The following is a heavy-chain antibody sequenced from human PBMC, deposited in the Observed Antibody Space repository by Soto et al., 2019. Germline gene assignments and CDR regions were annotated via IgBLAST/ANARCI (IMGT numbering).Heavy chain of an antibody. J-gene: IGHJ4*02. CDR3: ARDAPGDCSGGSCYPTTFDY. Sequence: GASVKVSCKASGYTFTSYAMHWVRQAPGQRLEWMGWINAGNGNTKYSQKFQGRVTITRDTSASTAYMELSSLRSEDTAVYYCARDAPGDCSGGSCYPTTFDYWGQGTLVTVSS. CDR2: INAGNGNT. V-gene: IGHV1-3*01. D-gene: IGHD2-15*01. CDR1: GYTFTSYA.